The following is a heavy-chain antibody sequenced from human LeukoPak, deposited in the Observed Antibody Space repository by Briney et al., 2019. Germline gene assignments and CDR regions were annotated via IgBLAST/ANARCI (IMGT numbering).Heavy chain of an antibody. CDR1: GGSISSYH. CDR3: ARGECGGDCYTPVDAFDI. Sequence: PSETLSLTCTVSGGSISSYHWSWIRQPPGKGLEWIGYIYYSGSTNYNPSLKSRVTISVDTSKNQFSLKLSSVTAADTAVYYCARGECGGDCYTPVDAFDIWGQGTMVTVSS. J-gene: IGHJ3*02. D-gene: IGHD2-21*02. V-gene: IGHV4-59*01. CDR2: IYYSGST.